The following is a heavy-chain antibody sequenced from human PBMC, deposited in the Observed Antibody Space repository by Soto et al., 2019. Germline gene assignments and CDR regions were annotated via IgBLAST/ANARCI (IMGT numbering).Heavy chain of an antibody. Sequence: ASVKVSCKASGFTFTSSAVQWVRQARGQRLEWIGWIVVGSGNTNYAQKFQERVTITRDMSTSTAYMELSSLRSEDTAVYYCAADLMYSSGWYYWGQGTLVTVSS. V-gene: IGHV1-58*01. CDR2: IVVGSGNT. J-gene: IGHJ4*02. CDR1: GFTFTSSA. CDR3: AADLMYSSGWYY. D-gene: IGHD6-19*01.